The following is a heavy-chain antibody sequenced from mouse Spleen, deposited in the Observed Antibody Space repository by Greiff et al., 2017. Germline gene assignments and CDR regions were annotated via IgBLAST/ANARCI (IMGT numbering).Heavy chain of an antibody. V-gene: IGHV1-69*02. J-gene: IGHJ3*01. CDR1: GYTFTSYW. CDR3: ARGNWASFAY. CDR2: IDPSDSET. D-gene: IGHD4-1*01. Sequence: QVQLQQPGAELVKPGAPVKLSCKASGYTFTSYWMNWVKQRPGRGLEWIGRIDPSDSETHYNQKFKDKATLTVDKSSSTAYIQLSSLTSEDSAVYYCARGNWASFAYWGQGTLVTVSA.